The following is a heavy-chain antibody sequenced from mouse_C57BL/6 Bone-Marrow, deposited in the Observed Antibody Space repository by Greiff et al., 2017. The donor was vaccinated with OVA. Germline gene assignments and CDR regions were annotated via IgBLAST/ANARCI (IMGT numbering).Heavy chain of an antibody. CDR2: IYPGDGDT. D-gene: IGHD1-1*01. J-gene: IGHJ2*01. CDR1: GYAFSSSW. CDR3: AMAIYYYGQYYFDY. Sequence: QVQLQQSGPELVKPGASVKISCKASGYAFSSSWMNWVKQRPGKGLEWIGRIYPGDGDTNYNGKFKGKATLTADKSTSTAYLQLSSLTSEDSAVYICAMAIYYYGQYYFDYWGQGTTLTVSS. V-gene: IGHV1-82*01.